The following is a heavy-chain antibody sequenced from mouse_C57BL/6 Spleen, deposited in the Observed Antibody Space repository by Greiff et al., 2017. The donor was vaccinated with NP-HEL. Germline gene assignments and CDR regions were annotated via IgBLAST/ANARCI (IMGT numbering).Heavy chain of an antibody. D-gene: IGHD2-10*02. CDR2: INPNNGGT. J-gene: IGHJ3*01. V-gene: IGHV1-26*01. CDR1: GYTFTDYY. Sequence: EVQLQQSGPELVKPGASVKISCKASGYTFTDYYMNWVKQSHGKSLEWIGDINPNNGGTSYNQKFKGKATLTVDKSSSTAYMELRSLTSEESAVYYCARGEGYGGSFAYWGQGTLVTVSA. CDR3: ARGEGYGGSFAY.